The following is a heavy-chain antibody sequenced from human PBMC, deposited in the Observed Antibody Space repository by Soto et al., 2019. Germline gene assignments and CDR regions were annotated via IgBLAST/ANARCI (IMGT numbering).Heavy chain of an antibody. CDR3: ASKQPVFGDGFDI. CDR2: ISSSGSTI. J-gene: IGHJ3*02. V-gene: IGHV3-11*01. D-gene: IGHD6-13*01. CDR1: GFTLSDYY. Sequence: GGSLRLSCAASGFTLSDYYMSWIRQAPGKGLEWVSYISSSGSTIYYADSVKGRFTISRDNAKNSLYLQMNSLRAEDTAVYDCASKQPVFGDGFDIWGQGTMVTVSS.